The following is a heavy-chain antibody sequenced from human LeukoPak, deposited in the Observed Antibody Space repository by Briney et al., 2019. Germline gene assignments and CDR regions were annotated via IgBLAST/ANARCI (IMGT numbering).Heavy chain of an antibody. V-gene: IGHV4-59*01. J-gene: IGHJ5*02. CDR2: IYYSGST. Sequence: ASETLSLTCAVSGGSISSYYWSWIRQPPGKGLEWIGYIYYSGSTNYNPSLKSRVTISVDTSKNQFSLKLSSVTAADTAVYYCAREVLRWEPGYNWFDPWGQGTLVTVSS. CDR1: GGSISSYY. D-gene: IGHD1-26*01. CDR3: AREVLRWEPGYNWFDP.